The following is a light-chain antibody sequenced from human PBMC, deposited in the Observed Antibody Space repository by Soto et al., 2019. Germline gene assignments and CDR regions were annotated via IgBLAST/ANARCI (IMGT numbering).Light chain of an antibody. J-gene: IGKJ2*01. V-gene: IGKV1-5*01. CDR3: QQYNYYPYT. Sequence: DIQMTQSPSTLSASVGDRVTITCRASQSISTWLDWYHQKPGKAPKLLISSASSLESGVPSRFSGSGSGTEVSLAISSLQPHDFVTYYCQQYNYYPYTFGEGTKLQIK. CDR2: SAS. CDR1: QSISTW.